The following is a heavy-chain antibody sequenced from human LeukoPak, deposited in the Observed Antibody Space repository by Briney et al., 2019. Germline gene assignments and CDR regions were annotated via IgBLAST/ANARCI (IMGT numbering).Heavy chain of an antibody. V-gene: IGHV3-7*01. CDR2: IKEDGSEK. CDR1: GFTFSSYW. D-gene: IGHD5-18*01. J-gene: IGHJ4*02. Sequence: GGSLRLSCAASGFTFSSYWMSWVRQAPGKGLEWVANIKEDGSEKYYVDSVKGRFTISRDNARNSLYLQMNSLRAEDTAVYYCAKGIQLSYYFDYWGQGTLVTVSS. CDR3: AKGIQLSYYFDY.